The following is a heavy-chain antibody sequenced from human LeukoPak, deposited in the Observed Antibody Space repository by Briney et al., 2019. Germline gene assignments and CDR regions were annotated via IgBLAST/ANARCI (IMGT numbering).Heavy chain of an antibody. Sequence: LPGGSLRLSCAASGFTFSTYSMNWVRQAPGQGLEWVSYISGSSSTIYYADSVKGRFTVSRDNAKNSLYLQMNSLRAEDTAVYYCARESFTLFGVIITWGQGTLVTVSS. CDR3: ARESFTLFGVIIT. V-gene: IGHV3-48*04. J-gene: IGHJ4*02. CDR1: GFTFSTYS. D-gene: IGHD3-3*01. CDR2: ISGSSSTI.